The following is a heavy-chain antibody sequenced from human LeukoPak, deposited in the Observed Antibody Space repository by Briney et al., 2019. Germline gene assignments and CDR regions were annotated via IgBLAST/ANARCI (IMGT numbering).Heavy chain of an antibody. CDR1: GFTFSSFA. Sequence: PGGSLRLSCAASGFTFSSFAMSWVRQAPGEGLGWVSTISGSGGSTSYADSVKDRFTLSRDNSKNTLHLQMNSLRAEDTALYYCAKNSRSSGYYLDYWGQGTLVTVSS. J-gene: IGHJ4*02. V-gene: IGHV3-23*01. D-gene: IGHD3-22*01. CDR3: AKNSRSSGYYLDY. CDR2: ISGSGGST.